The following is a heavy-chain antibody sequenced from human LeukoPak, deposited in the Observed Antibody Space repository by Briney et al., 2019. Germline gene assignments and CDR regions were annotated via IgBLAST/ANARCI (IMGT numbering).Heavy chain of an antibody. Sequence: GGSLRLSCAASGFTFSSYGMHWVRQAPGKGLEWVAVTWYDGNNKDYADSVKGRFTISRDNSKNTVYLQMNSLRAEDTAVYHCARDRCGGNCFYLDSWGQGTVVTVSS. J-gene: IGHJ4*02. CDR3: ARDRCGGNCFYLDS. CDR1: GFTFSSYG. CDR2: TWYDGNNK. V-gene: IGHV3-33*01. D-gene: IGHD2-21*02.